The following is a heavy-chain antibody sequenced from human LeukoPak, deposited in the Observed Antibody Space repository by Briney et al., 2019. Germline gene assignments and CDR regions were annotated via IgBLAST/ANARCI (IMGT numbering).Heavy chain of an antibody. Sequence: GGSLRLSCAASGFTFSSYSMNWVRQAPGKGLEWVSSISSSSSYIYYADSVKGRFTISRDNAKNSLYLQMNSLRAEDTAVYYCARARSSWYRYYYYYMDVWGKGTTVTVSS. D-gene: IGHD6-13*01. J-gene: IGHJ6*03. CDR2: ISSSSSYI. CDR3: ARARSSWYRYYYYYMDV. CDR1: GFTFSSYS. V-gene: IGHV3-21*01.